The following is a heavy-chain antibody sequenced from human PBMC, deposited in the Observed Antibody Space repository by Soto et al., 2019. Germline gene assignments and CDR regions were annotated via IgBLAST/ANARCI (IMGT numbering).Heavy chain of an antibody. Sequence: GRSLRLFCSASGVTFRRFPINLVRQAPVKGLEWVSTISSNSAYIYYTDALRGRFTISRDNAKNSLHLQMNSRRAEDTAVYYCTRDASRDSSARGWFDPWGPGTLVTLSS. CDR2: ISSNSAYI. J-gene: IGHJ5*02. CDR3: TRDASRDSSARGWFDP. CDR1: GVTFRRFP. V-gene: IGHV3-21*01. D-gene: IGHD6-13*01.